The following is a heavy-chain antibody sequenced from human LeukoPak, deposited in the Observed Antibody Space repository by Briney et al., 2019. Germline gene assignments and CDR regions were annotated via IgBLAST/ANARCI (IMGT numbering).Heavy chain of an antibody. CDR2: ISYDGSNK. CDR1: GFTFSSYG. Sequence: PGRSLRLSCASSGFTFSSYGMHWVRQAPGKGLEWVAVISYDGSNKYYADSVKGRFTISRDNSKNTLYLQMNSLRAEDTAVYYCAKVGWEGAFDIWGQGTMVTVSS. V-gene: IGHV3-30*18. CDR3: AKVGWEGAFDI. J-gene: IGHJ3*02. D-gene: IGHD1-26*01.